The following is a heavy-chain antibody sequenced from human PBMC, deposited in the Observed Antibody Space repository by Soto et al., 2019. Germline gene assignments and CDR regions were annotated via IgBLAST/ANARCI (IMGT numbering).Heavy chain of an antibody. D-gene: IGHD2-15*01. J-gene: IGHJ6*02. Sequence: GGSLRLSCAASGFTFSDYYMSWIRQAPGKGLEWVSYISSSGSTIYYADSVKGRFTTSRDNAKNSLYLQMNSLRAEDTAVYYCARDQGHCSGGSCYSYYYGMDVWGQGTTVTVSS. CDR1: GFTFSDYY. CDR3: ARDQGHCSGGSCYSYYYGMDV. V-gene: IGHV3-11*01. CDR2: ISSSGSTI.